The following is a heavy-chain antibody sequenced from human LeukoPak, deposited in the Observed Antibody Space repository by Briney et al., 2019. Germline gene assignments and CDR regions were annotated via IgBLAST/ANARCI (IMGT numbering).Heavy chain of an antibody. D-gene: IGHD3-22*01. J-gene: IGHJ3*02. CDR3: AKVPDSSGYGGAFDI. CDR1: GFTFSSYG. CDR2: ISYDGSNK. V-gene: IGHV3-30*18. Sequence: GGSLRLSCAASGFTFSSYGMHWVRQAPGKGLEWVAVISYDGSNKYYADSVKGRFAISRDNSKNTLYLQMNSLRAEDTAVYYCAKVPDSSGYGGAFDIWGQGTMVTVSS.